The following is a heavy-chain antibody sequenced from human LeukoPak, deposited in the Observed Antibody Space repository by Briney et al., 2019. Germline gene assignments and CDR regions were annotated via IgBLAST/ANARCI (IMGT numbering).Heavy chain of an antibody. Sequence: PGGSLRLSCGASGFTFSTYGMHWVRQAPGKRLEWVAVIWYDGSDKYYADSVKGRFTISRDNSKNTLYLQMNSLRVEDTAVYYCAKGDGHLNLRFDYWGQGTLVTVSS. CDR3: AKGDGHLNLRFDY. V-gene: IGHV3-33*06. CDR1: GFTFSTYG. J-gene: IGHJ4*02. CDR2: IWYDGSDK. D-gene: IGHD2-21*02.